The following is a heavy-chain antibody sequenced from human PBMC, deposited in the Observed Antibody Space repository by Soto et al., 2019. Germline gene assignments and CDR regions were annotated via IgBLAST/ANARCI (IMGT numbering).Heavy chain of an antibody. CDR1: GYTFTSYG. Sequence: QVQLVQSGAEVKKPGASVKVSCKASGYTFTSYGISWVRQAPGQGLEWMGWISAYNGNTNYAQKLQGRVTMTTDTSTSTAYMALRSLRSDDTAVYYCAREVAVAGPSGTLDYYYYYGMDVWGQGTTVTVSS. D-gene: IGHD6-19*01. V-gene: IGHV1-18*01. CDR2: ISAYNGNT. J-gene: IGHJ6*02. CDR3: AREVAVAGPSGTLDYYYYYGMDV.